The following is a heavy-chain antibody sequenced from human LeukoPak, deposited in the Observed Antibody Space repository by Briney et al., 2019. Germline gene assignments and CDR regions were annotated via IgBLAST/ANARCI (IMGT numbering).Heavy chain of an antibody. CDR2: SNHSGST. V-gene: IGHV4-34*01. CDR1: GGSFSGYY. Sequence: PSETLSLTCAVYGGSFSGYYWSWTRQPAGKGREWIGESNHSGSTNYNPCLKGGGTISVDTSKNQFYMKMSSVTAEEKVVYYCARLIPSSWYPYYYYYYMDVWGKGTTVTVSS. J-gene: IGHJ6*03. CDR3: ARLIPSSWYPYYYYYYMDV. D-gene: IGHD6-13*01.